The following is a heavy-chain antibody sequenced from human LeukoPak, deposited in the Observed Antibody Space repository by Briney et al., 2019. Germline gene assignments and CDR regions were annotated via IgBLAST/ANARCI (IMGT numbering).Heavy chain of an antibody. D-gene: IGHD3-3*01. Sequence: GGSLRLSCAASGFTFSSYWMSWVRQAPGKGLEWVANIKQDGSEKYYVDSVKGRFIISRDNAKNSLYLQMNSLRAEDTAVYYCAREAYDDFWSGSWRYYYYMDVWGKGTTVIVPS. J-gene: IGHJ6*03. CDR2: IKQDGSEK. V-gene: IGHV3-7*01. CDR3: AREAYDDFWSGSWRYYYYMDV. CDR1: GFTFSSYW.